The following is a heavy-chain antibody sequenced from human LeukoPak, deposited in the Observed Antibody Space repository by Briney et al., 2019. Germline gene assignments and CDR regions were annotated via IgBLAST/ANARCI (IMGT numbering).Heavy chain of an antibody. J-gene: IGHJ4*02. Sequence: GGSLRLSCAASGFTFSSYSMIWVSQAPGKGLEWVSSISSSSSYIYYADSVKGRFTISRDNAKNSLYLQMNSLRAEDTAVYYCARDPDGYYDFWSGYYALDYWGQGTLVTVSS. V-gene: IGHV3-21*01. D-gene: IGHD3-3*01. CDR2: ISSSSSYI. CDR1: GFTFSSYS. CDR3: ARDPDGYYDFWSGYYALDY.